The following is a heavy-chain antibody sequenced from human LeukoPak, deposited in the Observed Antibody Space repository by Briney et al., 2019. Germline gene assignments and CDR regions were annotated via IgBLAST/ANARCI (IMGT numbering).Heavy chain of an antibody. Sequence: ASVNVSCKASGYTFTGYYMHWVRQAPGQGLEWMGWINPNSGGTNYAQKFQGRVTMTRDTSISTAYMELSRLRSDDTAVYYCARSRLRYFDWHTYDYWGQGTLVTVSS. CDR1: GYTFTGYY. CDR2: INPNSGGT. J-gene: IGHJ4*02. V-gene: IGHV1-2*02. D-gene: IGHD3-9*01. CDR3: ARSRLRYFDWHTYDY.